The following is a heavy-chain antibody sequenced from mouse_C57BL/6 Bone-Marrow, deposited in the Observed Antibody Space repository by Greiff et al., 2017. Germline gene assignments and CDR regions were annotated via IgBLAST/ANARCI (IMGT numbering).Heavy chain of an antibody. CDR1: GFTFSDYY. Sequence: VQLKESGGGLVQPGGSLKLSCAASGFTFSDYYMYWVRQTPEKRLEWVAYISNGGGSTYYPDTVKGRFTISRDNAKNTLYLQMSRLKSEDTAMYYCARHDDTTAGYFEVWGTGATVTVAS. J-gene: IGHJ1*03. CDR3: ARHDDTTAGYFEV. D-gene: IGHD1-2*01. CDR2: ISNGGGST. V-gene: IGHV5-12*01.